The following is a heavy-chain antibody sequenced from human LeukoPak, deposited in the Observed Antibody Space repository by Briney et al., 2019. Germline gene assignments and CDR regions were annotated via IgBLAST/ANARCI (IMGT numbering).Heavy chain of an antibody. CDR3: ARDHKYSSSSGFDY. CDR2: IYYSGST. V-gene: IGHV4-59*01. CDR1: GGAISSYY. J-gene: IGHJ4*02. D-gene: IGHD6-6*01. Sequence: SETLSPTCTVSGGAISSYYWSWIRQPPGKGLEWIGYIYYSGSTNYNPSLKSRVTISVATSKNQFSLKLSSVTAADTAVYYCARDHKYSSSSGFDYWGQGTLVTVSS.